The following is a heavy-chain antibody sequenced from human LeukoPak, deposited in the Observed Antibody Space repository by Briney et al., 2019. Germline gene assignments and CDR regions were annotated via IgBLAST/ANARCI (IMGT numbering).Heavy chain of an antibody. J-gene: IGHJ4*02. Sequence: GGSLRLSCAASGFTFSAYSMNWVRQAPGKGLEWISYIGISSGNTKYADSVKGRFTISGDKAKNSLYLQMNSLRVEDTAVYYCARDYKYAFDNWGQGTLVTVSS. D-gene: IGHD5-24*01. CDR2: IGISSGNT. CDR3: ARDYKYAFDN. V-gene: IGHV3-48*01. CDR1: GFTFSAYS.